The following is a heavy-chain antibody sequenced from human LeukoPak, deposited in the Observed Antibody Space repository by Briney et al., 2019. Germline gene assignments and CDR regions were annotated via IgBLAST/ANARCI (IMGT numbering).Heavy chain of an antibody. J-gene: IGHJ4*02. D-gene: IGHD6-19*01. CDR2: IKPDGSEK. CDR1: GFTFSSYA. V-gene: IGHV3-7*05. CDR3: ARGRVAVAGSYEY. Sequence: GGSLRLSCAASGFTFSSYAMSWVRQAPGKGLECVANIKPDGSEKHYVDSVEGRFTISRDNAKNSLFLDMNSLRAEDTAVYYCARGRVAVAGSYEYWGQGTLVTVSS.